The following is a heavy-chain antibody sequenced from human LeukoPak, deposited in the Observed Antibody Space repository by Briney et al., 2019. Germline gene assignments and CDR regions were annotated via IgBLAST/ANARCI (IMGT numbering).Heavy chain of an antibody. J-gene: IGHJ4*02. CDR3: AREARVYNWNYVDY. CDR2: IYYSGST. D-gene: IGHD1-20*01. CDR1: GGSISSYY. V-gene: IGHV4-59*01. Sequence: SETLSLTCTVSGGSISSYYWSWIRQPPGKGLEWIGYIYYSGSTNYNPSLKSRVTISVDTSKNQFSLKLSSVIAADTAVYYCAREARVYNWNYVDYWGQGTLVTVSS.